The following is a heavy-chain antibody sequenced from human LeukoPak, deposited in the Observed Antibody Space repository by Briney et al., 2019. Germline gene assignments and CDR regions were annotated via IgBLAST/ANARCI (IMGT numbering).Heavy chain of an antibody. D-gene: IGHD3-3*01. CDR3: ARVDDFWSGHYYYGMDV. V-gene: IGHV4-59*01. Sequence: PSETLSLTCTVSGGSISSYYWSWIRQPPGKGLEWIGYIYYSGSTKYNPSLKSRVTISVDTSKNQFSLKLSSVTAADTAVYYGARVDDFWSGHYYYGMDVWGQGTTVTVSS. CDR1: GGSISSYY. CDR2: IYYSGST. J-gene: IGHJ6*02.